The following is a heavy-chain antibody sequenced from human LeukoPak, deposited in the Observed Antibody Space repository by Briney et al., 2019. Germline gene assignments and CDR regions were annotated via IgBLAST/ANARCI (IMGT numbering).Heavy chain of an antibody. J-gene: IGHJ5*02. D-gene: IGHD3-3*01. CDR3: VKSASSFGANWFDP. CDR1: GFTFSNYA. V-gene: IGHV3-64D*09. CDR2: ISSNRDST. Sequence: PGGSLRLSCSASGFTFSNYAMHWVRQAPGKGLEYVSAISSNRDSTYYADSVKGRFIISRDNSKNSLSLQMSSLRPEDTAVYYCVKSASSFGANWFDPWGQGTLVTVSS.